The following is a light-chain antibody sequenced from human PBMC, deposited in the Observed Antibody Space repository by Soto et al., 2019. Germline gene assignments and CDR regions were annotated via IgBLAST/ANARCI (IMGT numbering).Light chain of an antibody. CDR3: QQSLT. V-gene: IGKV3-20*01. CDR1: QSVSSSY. CDR2: GAS. J-gene: IGKJ4*01. Sequence: EIVLTQSPGTLSLSPGERATLSCRASQSVSSSYLAWYQQKPGQAPRLLIYGASSRATGIPDRFSGSGSGTDLTLTISRLEPEDFAVYYCQQSLTFGGGTKVEIK.